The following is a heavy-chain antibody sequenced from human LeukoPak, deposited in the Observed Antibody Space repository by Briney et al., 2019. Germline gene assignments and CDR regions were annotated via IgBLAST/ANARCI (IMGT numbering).Heavy chain of an antibody. CDR1: GGSISSSSYY. V-gene: IGHV4-39*01. CDR3: ARRPSSSGHSYDY. Sequence: SETLSLTCTVSGGSISSSSYYWGWIRQPPGKGLEWIGSIYYSGSTYHNPSLTSRVTISVDTSKNQFSLKLSSVTAADTAVYYCARRPSSSGHSYDYWGQGTLVSVSS. J-gene: IGHJ4*02. CDR2: IYYSGST. D-gene: IGHD3-22*01.